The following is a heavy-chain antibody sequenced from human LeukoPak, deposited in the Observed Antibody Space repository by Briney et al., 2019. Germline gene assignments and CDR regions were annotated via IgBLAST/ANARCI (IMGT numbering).Heavy chain of an antibody. CDR2: IYYSGIT. J-gene: IGHJ4*02. Sequence: PSETLPLTCTVSGGSISSYYWSGIRQPPGKGLEWIGYIYYSGITNYNPSLKSRVTMSVDTSKNQFSLKLSSVTAADTAVYYCARETNHGDFFFDYWGQGTLVTVSS. CDR1: GGSISSYY. CDR3: ARETNHGDFFFDY. V-gene: IGHV4-59*12. D-gene: IGHD4-17*01.